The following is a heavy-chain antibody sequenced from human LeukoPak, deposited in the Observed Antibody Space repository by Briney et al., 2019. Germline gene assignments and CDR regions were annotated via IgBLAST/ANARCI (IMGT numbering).Heavy chain of an antibody. J-gene: IGHJ4*02. CDR2: INHSGST. CDR3: AILLAGYSSSWFLDY. CDR1: GGSFSGYY. V-gene: IGHV4-34*01. D-gene: IGHD6-13*01. Sequence: SETLSLTCAVCGGSFSGYYWSWIRQRPGKGLEWIGEINHSGSTNYNPSLKSRVTISVDTSKNQFSLKLSSVTAADTAVYYCAILLAGYSSSWFLDYWGQGTLVTVSS.